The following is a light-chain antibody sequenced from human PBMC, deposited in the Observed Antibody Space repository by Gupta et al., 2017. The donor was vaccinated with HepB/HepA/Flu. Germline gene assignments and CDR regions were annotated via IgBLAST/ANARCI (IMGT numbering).Light chain of an antibody. CDR1: ALPKKY. J-gene: IGLJ3*02. Sequence: SYELTQPPPVSVSLGQMARITYSGEALPKKYAYWYQQKPGQFPVLVIYKDNERSSGIPERFSGSSSGTIVTMTIGGVQAEDEADYYCLSADSSGTYFWVFGGGTKVTVL. CDR2: KDN. V-gene: IGLV3-16*01. CDR3: LSADSSGTYFWV.